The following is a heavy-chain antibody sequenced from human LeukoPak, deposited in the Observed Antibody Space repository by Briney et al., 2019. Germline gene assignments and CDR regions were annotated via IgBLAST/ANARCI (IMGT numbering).Heavy chain of an antibody. CDR1: GYSFSNYW. Sequence: GESLKISCEGSGYSFSNYWIGWVRQMPGKGLEWMGSIYPGDSDIRYSPSFQGQVTISADKSISTAHLQWSGLKASDTAMYYCARPLGDHDMNWFDPWGQGTLVTVSS. J-gene: IGHJ5*02. CDR3: ARPLGDHDMNWFDP. D-gene: IGHD4-17*01. V-gene: IGHV5-51*01. CDR2: IYPGDSDI.